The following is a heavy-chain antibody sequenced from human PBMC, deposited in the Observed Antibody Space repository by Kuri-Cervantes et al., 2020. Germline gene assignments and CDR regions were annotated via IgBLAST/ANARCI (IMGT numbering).Heavy chain of an antibody. V-gene: IGHV4-39*07. CDR2: IYYSGST. J-gene: IGHJ4*02. CDR1: GGSISSSSYY. CDR3: ARGYYDSSGYTFDY. Sequence: SETLSLTCTVSGGSISSSSYYWGWIRQPPGKGLEWIGSIYYSGSTYYNPPLKSRVTISVDTSKNQFSLKLSSVTAADTAVYYCARGYYDSSGYTFDYWGQGTLVTVSS. D-gene: IGHD3-22*01.